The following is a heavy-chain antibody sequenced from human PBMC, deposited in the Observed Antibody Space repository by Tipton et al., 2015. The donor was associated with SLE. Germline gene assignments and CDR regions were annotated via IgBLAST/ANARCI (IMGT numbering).Heavy chain of an antibody. CDR1: GGSISSSSYY. V-gene: IGHV4-61*05. D-gene: IGHD3-9*01. CDR3: ARDLQPSIERYFDWLGGWFDP. J-gene: IGHJ5*02. Sequence: LRLSCTVSGGSISSSSYYWGWIRQPPGKGLEWIGYIYSSGSTNYNPSLKSRVTISVDMSKNQFSLKMSSVTAADTAVYYCARDLQPSIERYFDWLGGWFDPWGQGTLVTVSS. CDR2: IYSSGST.